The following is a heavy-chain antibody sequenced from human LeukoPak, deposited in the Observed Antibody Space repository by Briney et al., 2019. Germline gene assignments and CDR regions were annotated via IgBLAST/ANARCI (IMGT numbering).Heavy chain of an antibody. J-gene: IGHJ4*02. D-gene: IGHD4-17*01. CDR3: AREGGDYGDFGY. CDR2: IYYTGST. CDR1: GGSISSRSYY. Sequence: SETLSLTCTVSGGSISSRSYYWGWIRQPPGKGLEWIGSIYYTGSTNYNPSLKSRVTISIDTSKNQFSLKLSSVTAADTAVYYCAREGGDYGDFGYWGQGTLVTVSS. V-gene: IGHV4-39*07.